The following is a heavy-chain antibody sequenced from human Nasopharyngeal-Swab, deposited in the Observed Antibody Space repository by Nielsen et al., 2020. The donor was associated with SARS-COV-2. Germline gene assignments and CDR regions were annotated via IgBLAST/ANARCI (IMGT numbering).Heavy chain of an antibody. D-gene: IGHD3-10*01. CDR2: IKQDGSEK. Sequence: VRQAPGKGLEWVANIKQDGSEKYYVDSVKGRFTTSRDNAKNSLYLQMNSLRAEDTAVYYCARDLGITMVRGVTRDNWFDPWGQGTLVTVSS. J-gene: IGHJ5*02. CDR3: ARDLGITMVRGVTRDNWFDP. V-gene: IGHV3-7*01.